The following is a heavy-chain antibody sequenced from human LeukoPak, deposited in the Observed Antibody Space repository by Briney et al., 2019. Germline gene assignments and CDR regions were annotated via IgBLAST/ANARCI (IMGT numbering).Heavy chain of an antibody. D-gene: IGHD6-19*01. CDR2: ITWNGAYR. CDR1: GFTFDNYG. J-gene: IGHJ4*02. CDR3: ARRAVTGTKYYFDY. Sequence: GSLRLSCAAPGFTFDNYGMSWVRQAPGKGLEWVSGITWNGAYRGYADSVKGRFTISRDNAKNPLYLEMNSLRVEDTALYYCARRAVTGTKYYFDYWGQGTLVTVSS. V-gene: IGHV3-20*04.